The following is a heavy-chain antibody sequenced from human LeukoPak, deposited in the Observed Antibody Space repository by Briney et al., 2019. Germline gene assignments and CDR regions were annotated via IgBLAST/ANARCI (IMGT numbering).Heavy chain of an antibody. CDR2: INPSGGST. D-gene: IGHD2-2*01. CDR1: GYTFTSYY. J-gene: IGHJ6*02. V-gene: IGHV1-46*01. CDR3: ASESYCSSTSCYSDYYYYGMDV. Sequence: ASVKVSCKASGYTFTSYYIHWVRQAPGQGLEWMGIINPSGGSTRYAQKFQGRVTMTTDTSTSTAYMELRSLRSDDTAVYYCASESYCSSTSCYSDYYYYGMDVWGQGTTVTVSS.